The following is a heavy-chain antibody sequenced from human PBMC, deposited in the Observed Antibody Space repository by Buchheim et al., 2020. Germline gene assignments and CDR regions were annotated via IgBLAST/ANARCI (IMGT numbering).Heavy chain of an antibody. D-gene: IGHD2-15*01. V-gene: IGHV3-15*07. CDR3: STERYPD. CDR1: GFTFNNAW. CDR2: ITSKTDGGPT. Sequence: EVQLVESGGGLVKPGGSLRLSCAASGFTFNNAWMNWVRQVPGKGLEWVGRITSKTDGGPTDYAAPVQGRFTISRDDSKNNLYLQMNSLKTEDTAVYYCSTERYPDWGQGTL. J-gene: IGHJ4*02.